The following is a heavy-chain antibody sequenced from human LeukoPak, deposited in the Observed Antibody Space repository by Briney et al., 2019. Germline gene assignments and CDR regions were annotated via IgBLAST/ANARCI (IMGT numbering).Heavy chain of an antibody. J-gene: IGHJ5*02. Sequence: GGSLRLSCAASGFSLSIYDMVWVRQAPGKGLEWIASTGLSSSYIGYADSVKGRFTISRDNGENSVYLQMNSLRAEDTAVYFCARERSYCSAATCSLDLWGQGTLVTVSS. CDR2: TGLSSSYI. CDR3: ARERSYCSAATCSLDL. V-gene: IGHV3-21*01. D-gene: IGHD2-15*01. CDR1: GFSLSIYD.